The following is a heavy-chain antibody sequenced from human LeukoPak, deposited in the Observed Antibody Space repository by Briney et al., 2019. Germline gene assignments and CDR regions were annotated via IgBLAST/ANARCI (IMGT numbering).Heavy chain of an antibody. V-gene: IGHV4-61*02. CDR3: ARVHSSGWYTGYYYYMDV. CDR2: IYTSGST. J-gene: IGHJ6*03. Sequence: PSETLSLTCTVSGGSISSGGYCWSWIRQPAGKGLEWIGRIYTSGSTNYNPSLKSRVTMSVDTSKNQFSLKLSSVTAADTAVYYCARVHSSGWYTGYYYYMDVWGKGTTVTVSS. CDR1: GGSISSGGYC. D-gene: IGHD6-19*01.